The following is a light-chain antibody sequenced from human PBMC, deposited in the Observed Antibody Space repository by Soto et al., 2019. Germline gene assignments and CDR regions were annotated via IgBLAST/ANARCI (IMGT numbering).Light chain of an antibody. CDR2: AAA. J-gene: IGKJ3*01. CDR1: QNIERY. CDR3: HQYGSSPFT. Sequence: DIQMTQSPSSLSASVGDTITISCRASQNIERYLNWYQHKQGKAPQLLMFAAANLESGVPSRFSGSGSGTDFTLTISRLEPEDSAVYYCHQYGSSPFTFGPGTKVDIK. V-gene: IGKV1-39*01.